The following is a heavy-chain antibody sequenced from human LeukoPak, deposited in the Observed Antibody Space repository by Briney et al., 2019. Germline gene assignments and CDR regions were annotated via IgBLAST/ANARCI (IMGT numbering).Heavy chain of an antibody. Sequence: PGGSLRLSCAASGFTFSDYYMSWIRQAPGKGLEWVLYISSSGSTIYYADAVKGRLTISRDNAKNSLYLQMNSLRVEDTAVYYCARGYGDDGIDYYYMDVWGKGTTVTVSS. CDR3: ARGYGDDGIDYYYMDV. CDR1: GFTFSDYY. V-gene: IGHV3-11*01. D-gene: IGHD4-17*01. CDR2: ISSSGSTI. J-gene: IGHJ6*03.